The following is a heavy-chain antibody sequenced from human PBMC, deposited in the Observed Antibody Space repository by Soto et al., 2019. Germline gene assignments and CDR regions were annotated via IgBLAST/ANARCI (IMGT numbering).Heavy chain of an antibody. Sequence: QVQLQESGPGLVKPSGTLSLTCAVSGDSISSSNWWSWVRQPPGKGLEWIGEIYHSGSTNYNPSPKXRLTXAXNKSKNQFSLHLNSVTAADTAVYSCARHSGSYFRDYWGQGTLVTVSS. V-gene: IGHV4-4*02. CDR3: ARHSGSYFRDY. CDR2: IYHSGST. CDR1: GDSISSSNW. J-gene: IGHJ4*02. D-gene: IGHD1-26*01.